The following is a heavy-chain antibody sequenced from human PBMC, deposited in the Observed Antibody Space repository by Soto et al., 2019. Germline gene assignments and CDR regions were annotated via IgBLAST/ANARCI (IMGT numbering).Heavy chain of an antibody. V-gene: IGHV1-69*13. CDR3: ARDNRGSYGYLAHFEY. CDR1: GGTFSSYA. J-gene: IGHJ4*02. D-gene: IGHD5-18*01. CDR2: IIPIFGTA. Sequence: SVKVSCKASGGTFSSYAISWVRQAPLQGLEWMVGIIPIFGTANYAQKFQGRVTITADESTSTAYMALSSLRSEETAVYYCARDNRGSYGYLAHFEYWGQGTMVTFSS.